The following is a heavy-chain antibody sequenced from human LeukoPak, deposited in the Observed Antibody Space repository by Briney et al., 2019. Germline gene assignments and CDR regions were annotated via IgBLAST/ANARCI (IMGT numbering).Heavy chain of an antibody. V-gene: IGHV4-30-2*01. D-gene: IGHD6-19*01. Sequence: SETLSLTCTVSGDSISSGGYYWSWIRQPPGKGLEWIGYIYHSGSTYYNPSLKSRVTISVDRSKNQFSLKLSSVTAADTAVYYCASLYSSGWYEVDYWGQGTLVTVSS. CDR1: GDSISSGGYY. CDR3: ASLYSSGWYEVDY. J-gene: IGHJ4*02. CDR2: IYHSGST.